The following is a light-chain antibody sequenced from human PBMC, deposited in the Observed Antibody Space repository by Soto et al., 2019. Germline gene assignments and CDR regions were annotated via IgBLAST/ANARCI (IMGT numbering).Light chain of an antibody. CDR3: QQSYSNPLT. J-gene: IGKJ4*01. Sequence: DIQMTQSPSSLSASVGDRVTITCRASQSISTYLNWYQEKPGKAPKFLIYAASSLESGVPSRFSGSGSGTDFTLTISSLQPEDFATYFCQQSYSNPLTVGGGTKVDIK. CDR1: QSISTY. V-gene: IGKV1-39*01. CDR2: AAS.